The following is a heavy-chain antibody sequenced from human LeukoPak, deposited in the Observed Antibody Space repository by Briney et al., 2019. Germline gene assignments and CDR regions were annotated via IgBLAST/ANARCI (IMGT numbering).Heavy chain of an antibody. CDR1: GFTFSSYA. Sequence: GRSLRLSCAASGFTFSSYAMHWVRQAPGKGLEWVAVISYDGSNKYYADSVKGRFTISRDNSKNTLYLQMNSLRAEDTAVYYCARDGPWVTMIVVVNHYFDYWGQGTLVTVSS. D-gene: IGHD3-22*01. CDR3: ARDGPWVTMIVVVNHYFDY. CDR2: ISYDGSNK. J-gene: IGHJ4*02. V-gene: IGHV3-30*01.